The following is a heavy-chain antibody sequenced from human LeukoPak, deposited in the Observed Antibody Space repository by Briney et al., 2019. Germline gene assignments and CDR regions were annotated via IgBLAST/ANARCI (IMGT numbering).Heavy chain of an antibody. Sequence: PGGSLRLSCAASGITFTSYGMNWVRQAPGKGLEWVSAISGRGDSTYYADSVKGRFTISRDNSKNTLYLQMNSLRAEDTAVYYCAKDKVRISVLHYFDYWGQGTLVTVSS. CDR1: GITFTSYG. D-gene: IGHD2-15*01. J-gene: IGHJ4*02. V-gene: IGHV3-23*01. CDR2: ISGRGDST. CDR3: AKDKVRISVLHYFDY.